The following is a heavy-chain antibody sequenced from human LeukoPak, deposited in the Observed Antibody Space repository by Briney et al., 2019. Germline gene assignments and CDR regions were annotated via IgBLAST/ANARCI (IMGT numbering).Heavy chain of an antibody. CDR3: AGLHFASAEEFDP. Sequence: SETLSLTCTVSGGSIIGSTSYWGWIRQPPGKGLDWIGIINYSGSTYYNPSLRSRVTISVDTSKNQFSLKLNSVTASDTAVYYCAGLHFASAEEFDPWGQGTLVTVSS. J-gene: IGHJ5*02. CDR1: GGSIIGSTSY. V-gene: IGHV4-39*01. D-gene: IGHD1-14*01. CDR2: INYSGST.